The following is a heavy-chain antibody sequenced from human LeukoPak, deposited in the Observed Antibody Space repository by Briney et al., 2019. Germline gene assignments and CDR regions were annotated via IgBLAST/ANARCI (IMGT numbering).Heavy chain of an antibody. CDR1: GYTFTSYG. J-gene: IGHJ6*03. V-gene: IGHV1-18*01. CDR2: ISAYNGNT. CDR3: ARIFRAYCGGDCYSTYYYYYMDV. Sequence: ASVKVSCKASGYTFTSYGISWVRQAPGQGLEWMGWISAYNGNTNYAQKLQGRVTMTTDTSTSTAYMELRSLRSDDTAVYYCARIFRAYCGGDCYSTYYYYYMDVWGKGTTVTVSS. D-gene: IGHD2-21*02.